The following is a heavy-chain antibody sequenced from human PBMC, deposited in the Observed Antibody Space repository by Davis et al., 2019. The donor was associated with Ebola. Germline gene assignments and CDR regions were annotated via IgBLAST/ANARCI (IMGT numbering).Heavy chain of an antibody. CDR2: ISGYNGRT. CDR3: ARDGCSDSRCYTRTGNWLDP. V-gene: IGHV1-18*01. Sequence: AASVKVSCKTSGYMFTAYGITWVRQAPGQGLEWLGWISGYNGRTNLAQNVQGRVTLTTDTSTSTAYMELTSPRVDDTAVYYCARDGCSDSRCYTRTGNWLDPWGQGTQVTVSS. J-gene: IGHJ5*02. D-gene: IGHD2-2*02. CDR1: GYMFTAYG.